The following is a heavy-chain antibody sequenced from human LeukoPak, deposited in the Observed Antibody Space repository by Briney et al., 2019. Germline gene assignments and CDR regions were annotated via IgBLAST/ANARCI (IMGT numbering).Heavy chain of an antibody. J-gene: IGHJ4*02. CDR3: ARKGSGWYPDY. V-gene: IGHV1-2*02. CDR2: INPNSGGT. Sequence: ASVKVSCKAFGYTFIGYYTHWVRQAPGQGLEWMGWINPNSGGTNYAQKFQGRVTMTRDTSISTAYMELSRLRSDDTAVYYCARKGSGWYPDYWGQGTLVTVSS. D-gene: IGHD6-19*01. CDR1: GYTFIGYY.